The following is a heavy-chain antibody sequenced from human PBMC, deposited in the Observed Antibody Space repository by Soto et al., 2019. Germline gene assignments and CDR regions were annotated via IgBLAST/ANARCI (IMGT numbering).Heavy chain of an antibody. J-gene: IGHJ6*02. V-gene: IGHV5-51*01. CDR3: ARHIDLTYGMDX. Sequence: GEALKISWKGSGYSFTSYWIGWVRQMPGKGLDLMGIIYPGDSDTRYSPYFQGQVTISADKYISTAYLQWSSLKASETAMYYCARHIDLTYGMDXWGQGTTVTVSX. D-gene: IGHD1-26*01. CDR2: IYPGDSDT. CDR1: GYSFTSYW.